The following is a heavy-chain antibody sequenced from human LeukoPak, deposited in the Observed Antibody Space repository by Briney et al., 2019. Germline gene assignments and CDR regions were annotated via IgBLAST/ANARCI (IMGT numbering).Heavy chain of an antibody. CDR1: GVGLGSYN. Sequence: GGSLRLSCAGSGVGLGSYNMYWIRQAPGKGLEWVTLISFNGNDKKYADSVKGRFTVSRDNSRNTVFLQMNSLRPEDTGLYYCARVYGSEIDYWGQGTQVIVSS. CDR2: ISFNGNDK. CDR3: ARVYGSEIDY. J-gene: IGHJ4*02. V-gene: IGHV3-30*04. D-gene: IGHD3-10*01.